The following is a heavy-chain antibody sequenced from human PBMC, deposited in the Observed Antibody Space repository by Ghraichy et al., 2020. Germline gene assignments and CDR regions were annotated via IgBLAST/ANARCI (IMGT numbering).Heavy chain of an antibody. CDR3: ARYLQEGGDY. J-gene: IGHJ4*02. Sequence: GGSLRLSCAASGFTFSSYEMNWVRQAPGKGLEWVSYISSSGSTIYYADSVKGRFTISRDNAKNSLYLQMNSLRAEDTTVYYCARYLQEGGDYWGQGTLVTVSS. D-gene: IGHD4-11*01. V-gene: IGHV3-48*03. CDR2: ISSSGSTI. CDR1: GFTFSSYE.